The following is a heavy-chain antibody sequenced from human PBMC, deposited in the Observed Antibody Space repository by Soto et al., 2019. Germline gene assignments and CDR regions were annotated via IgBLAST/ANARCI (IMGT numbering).Heavy chain of an antibody. CDR3: AHRRRAAGGYFFDY. J-gene: IGHJ4*02. CDR2: IYWDDDK. D-gene: IGHD6-25*01. V-gene: IGHV2-5*02. CDR1: GFSLSTSGVG. Sequence: QITLKESGPTLVKPTQTLTLTCTCSGFSLSTSGVGVGWIRQPPGNTLEWLALIYWDDDKRYSPSLKSRLTITKDTSNNQVVLTMTNMDPMDTATYYCAHRRRAAGGYFFDYWGQGTLVTVSS.